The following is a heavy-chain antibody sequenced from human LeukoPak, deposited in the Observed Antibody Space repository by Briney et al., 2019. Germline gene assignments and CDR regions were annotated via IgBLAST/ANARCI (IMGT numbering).Heavy chain of an antibody. J-gene: IGHJ4*02. V-gene: IGHV4-4*07. D-gene: IGHD3-3*01. CDR2: IYTSGST. Sequence: PSETLSLTCTVSGGSISSYYWSWIRQPAGKGLEWIGRIYTSGSTNYNPPLKRRVTMSVDTSKNQFSLKLSSVTAADTAVYYCAGYDFWSGYYLGYWGQGTLVTVSS. CDR3: AGYDFWSGYYLGY. CDR1: GGSISSYY.